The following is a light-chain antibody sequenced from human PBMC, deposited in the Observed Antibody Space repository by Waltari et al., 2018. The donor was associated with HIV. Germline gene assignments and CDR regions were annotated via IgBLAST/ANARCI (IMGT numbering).Light chain of an antibody. J-gene: IGKJ1*01. V-gene: IGKV1-8*01. CDR3: QQYYDNNWT. Sequence: AIRMTQSPSSLSASTGDRVNITCRSSQPIDNFVAWYQQRPGTVTKLLVHDASSLQSGVPSRFRGAGSGTDFTLTITCLQSEDFATYYCQQYYDNNWTFGQGTKVEIK. CDR1: QPIDNF. CDR2: DAS.